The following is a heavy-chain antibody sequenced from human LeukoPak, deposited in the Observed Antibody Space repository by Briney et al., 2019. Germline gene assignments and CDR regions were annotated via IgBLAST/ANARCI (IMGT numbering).Heavy chain of an antibody. J-gene: IGHJ4*02. CDR2: INPNSGGT. V-gene: IGHV1-2*02. CDR1: GYTFTGYY. Sequence: ASVKVSCKASGYTFTGYYMHWVRQAPGQGLEWMGWINPNSGGTNYAQKFQGRVTMTRGTSISTAYMELSRLRSDDTAVYYCARDHYDSSGYYTDYWGQGTLVTVSS. D-gene: IGHD3-22*01. CDR3: ARDHYDSSGYYTDY.